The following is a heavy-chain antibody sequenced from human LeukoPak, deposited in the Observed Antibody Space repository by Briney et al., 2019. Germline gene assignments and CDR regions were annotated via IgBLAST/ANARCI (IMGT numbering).Heavy chain of an antibody. CDR1: GFTVSSNY. Sequence: GGSLRLSCAASGFTVSSNYMSWVRQAPGKGLEWVSVIYSGGSTYYANSVKGRFTISRDNSKNTLYLQMGSLRAEDMAVYYCARAHIDYRSSTSCYSMDVWGKGTTVTVSS. CDR3: ARAHIDYRSSTSCYSMDV. J-gene: IGHJ6*03. CDR2: IYSGGST. D-gene: IGHD2-2*01. V-gene: IGHV3-66*01.